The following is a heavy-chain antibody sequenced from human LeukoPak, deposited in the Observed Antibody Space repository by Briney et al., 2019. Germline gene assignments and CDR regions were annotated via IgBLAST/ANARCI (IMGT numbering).Heavy chain of an antibody. CDR2: INHSGST. Sequence: SETLSLTRAVYGGSFSGYYWSWIRQPPGKGLEWIGEINHSGSTTYNPSLKSRVTISVDTSKNQFSQKLSSVTAADTAVYYCARTTVTTSGAFDIWGQGTMVTVSS. CDR3: ARTTVTTSGAFDI. J-gene: IGHJ3*02. V-gene: IGHV4-34*01. CDR1: GGSFSGYY. D-gene: IGHD4-17*01.